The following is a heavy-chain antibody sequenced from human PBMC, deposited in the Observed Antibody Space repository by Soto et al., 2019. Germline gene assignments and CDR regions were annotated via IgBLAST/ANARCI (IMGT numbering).Heavy chain of an antibody. D-gene: IGHD2-2*01. J-gene: IGHJ4*02. CDR1: GGSISSSSYY. Sequence: QLQLQESGPGLVKPSETLSLTCTVSGGSISSSSYYWGWIRQPPGKGLEWIGSIYYSGSTYYNPSLKSRVTISVDTSKNQFSLKLSSVTAADTAVYYCARGIVVVPAAMRGFFDYWGQGTLVTVSS. CDR3: ARGIVVVPAAMRGFFDY. CDR2: IYYSGST. V-gene: IGHV4-39*01.